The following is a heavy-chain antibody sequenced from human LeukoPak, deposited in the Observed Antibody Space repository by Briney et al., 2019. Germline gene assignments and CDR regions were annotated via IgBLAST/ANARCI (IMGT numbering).Heavy chain of an antibody. CDR2: MNPNSGNT. Sequence: ASVKVSCKASEYTFTSYDINWVRQAAGQGLEWMGWMNPNSGNTGYAQKFQGRVTMTRNTSISTAYMELSSLRSEDTAVYYCARATAYRYYYYYMDVWGKGTTVTISS. J-gene: IGHJ6*03. D-gene: IGHD2-21*01. V-gene: IGHV1-8*02. CDR1: EYTFTSYD. CDR3: ARATAYRYYYYYMDV.